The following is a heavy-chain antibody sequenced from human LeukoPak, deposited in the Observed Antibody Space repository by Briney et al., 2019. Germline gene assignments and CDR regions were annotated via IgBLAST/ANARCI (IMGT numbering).Heavy chain of an antibody. Sequence: GESLKISCKGSGYSFTSYWIGWVRQMPGKGLEWMGIIYPGDSDTRYSPSFQGQVTISADKSISTAYLQWSSLKASDTAMYYCARETPYYDFWSGPNAFDIWGQGTMVTVSS. V-gene: IGHV5-51*01. CDR2: IYPGDSDT. CDR3: ARETPYYDFWSGPNAFDI. D-gene: IGHD3-3*01. J-gene: IGHJ3*02. CDR1: GYSFTSYW.